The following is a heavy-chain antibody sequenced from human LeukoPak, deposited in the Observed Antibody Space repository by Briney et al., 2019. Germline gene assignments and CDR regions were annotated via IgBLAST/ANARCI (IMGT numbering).Heavy chain of an antibody. V-gene: IGHV3-20*04. D-gene: IGHD2-2*01. CDR3: ARDKGVDYYYYYMDV. Sequence: GGSLRLSCAASGFTFSSYGMSWVRQAPGKGLEWVSGINWNGGSTGYADSVKGRFTISRDNAKNSLYLQMNSLRAEDTALYYCARDKGVDYYYYYMDVWGKGTTVTVSS. CDR1: GFTFSSYG. J-gene: IGHJ6*03. CDR2: INWNGGST.